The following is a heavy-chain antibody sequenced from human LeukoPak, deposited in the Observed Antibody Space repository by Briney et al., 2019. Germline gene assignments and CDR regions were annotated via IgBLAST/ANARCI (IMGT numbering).Heavy chain of an antibody. CDR3: ARVGYCSHASCLRLDWYFDL. J-gene: IGHJ2*01. V-gene: IGHV1-69*05. D-gene: IGHD2-15*01. Sequence: ASVKVSCKASGGTFSSYAISWVRQAPGQGLEWMGGIIPIFGTANYAQKFQGRVTITTDESTSTAYMELSSLRSEDTAVYYCARVGYCSHASCLRLDWYFDLWGRGTLVTVSS. CDR2: IIPIFGTA. CDR1: GGTFSSYA.